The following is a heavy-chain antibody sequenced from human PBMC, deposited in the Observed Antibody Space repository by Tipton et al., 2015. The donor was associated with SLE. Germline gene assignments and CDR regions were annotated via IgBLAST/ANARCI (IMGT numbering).Heavy chain of an antibody. D-gene: IGHD3-3*01. CDR2: INHSGST. V-gene: IGHV4-39*07. Sequence: TLSLTCTVSGGSISSGGYYWSWIRQPPGKGLEWIGEINHSGSTNYNPSLKSRVTISVDTSKNRFSLKLSSVAAADTAVYYCARLTIFGVVIIGNYYYYMDVWGKGTTVTVSS. CDR1: GGSISSGGYY. J-gene: IGHJ6*03. CDR3: ARLTIFGVVIIGNYYYYMDV.